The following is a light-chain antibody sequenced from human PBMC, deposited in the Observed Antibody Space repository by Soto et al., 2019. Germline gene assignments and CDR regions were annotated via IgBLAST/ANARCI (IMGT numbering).Light chain of an antibody. CDR3: QQLNSYPELT. CDR2: AAS. V-gene: IGKV1-9*01. Sequence: TQSPATLSVSPGERATLSCRASQGISSYLAWYQQKPGKAPKLLIYAASTLQSGVPSRFSGSGSGTDFTLTISSLQPEDFATYYCQQLNSYPELTFGGGTKVDIK. J-gene: IGKJ4*01. CDR1: QGISSY.